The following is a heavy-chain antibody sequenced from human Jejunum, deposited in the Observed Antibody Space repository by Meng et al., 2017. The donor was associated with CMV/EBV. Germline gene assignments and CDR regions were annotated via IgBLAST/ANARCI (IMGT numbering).Heavy chain of an antibody. CDR2: IYSDGNT. J-gene: IGHJ1*01. D-gene: IGHD3/OR15-3a*01. V-gene: IGHV3-53*05. CDR3: GKERTGYYIQH. CDR1: GITVSTNH. Sequence: VAAGGGFSQPGGSLRPSCAAPGITVSTNHMSWVRQAPGKGLEWVSVIYSDGNTFYADSVKGRFTISRDNSENTLYLQMNSLRAEDTAVYYCGKERTGYYIQHWGQGTLVTVSS.